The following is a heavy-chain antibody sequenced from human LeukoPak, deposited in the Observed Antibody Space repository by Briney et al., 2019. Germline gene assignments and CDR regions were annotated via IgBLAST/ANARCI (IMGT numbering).Heavy chain of an antibody. CDR2: IYYSGST. V-gene: IGHV4-61*05. CDR3: ARPGEYYATLAFDI. CDR1: GGSISSSSYY. Sequence: SETLSLTCTVSGGSISSSSYYWSWIRQPPGKGLEWIGYIYYSGSTNYNPSLKSRVTISVDTSKNQFSLKLSSVTAADTAVYYCARPGEYYATLAFDIWGQGTMVTVSS. D-gene: IGHD2-2*01. J-gene: IGHJ3*02.